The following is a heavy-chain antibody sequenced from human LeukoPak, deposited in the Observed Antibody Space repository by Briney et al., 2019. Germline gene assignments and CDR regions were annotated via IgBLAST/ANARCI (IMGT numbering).Heavy chain of an antibody. Sequence: SETLSLTCAVHGWSFSGFYWTWMRQPPGKGREGIGEIFPGGRINYNPSLQSRVTISGATYKQQFYLKVRSVTAADTAVYYCARGLGEGYPDHWGQGTVVTVSP. CDR2: IFPGGRI. CDR1: GWSFSGFY. J-gene: IGHJ4*02. V-gene: IGHV4-34*01. D-gene: IGHD5-12*01. CDR3: ARGLGEGYPDH.